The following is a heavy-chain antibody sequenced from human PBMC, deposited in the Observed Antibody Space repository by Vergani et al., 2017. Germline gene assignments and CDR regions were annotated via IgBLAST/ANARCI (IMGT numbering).Heavy chain of an antibody. Sequence: QLQLQESGPGLVKPSETLSLTCTVSGVSIGSNSYYWGWIRQPPGKGLEWVSYISSSGSTIYYADSVKGRFTISRDNAKNSLYLQMNSLRAEDTAVYYCARDQYYYGSGEEYGMDVWGQGTTVTVSS. V-gene: IGHV3-11*04. D-gene: IGHD3-10*01. CDR2: ISSSGSTI. J-gene: IGHJ6*02. CDR3: ARDQYYYGSGEEYGMDV. CDR1: GVSIGSNSYY.